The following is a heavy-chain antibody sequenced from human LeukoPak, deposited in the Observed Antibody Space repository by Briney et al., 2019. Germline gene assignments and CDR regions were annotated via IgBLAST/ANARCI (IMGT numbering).Heavy chain of an antibody. Sequence: PGGSLRLSCAASGFTFSSYSMNWVRQAPGKGLEWVSSISSSSSYIYYADSVKGRFTISRDNSKNTLYLQMNSLRAEDTAVYYCAKAPAATIHFDYWGQGTLVTVSS. CDR1: GFTFSSYS. D-gene: IGHD5-24*01. CDR2: ISSSSSYI. J-gene: IGHJ4*02. CDR3: AKAPAATIHFDY. V-gene: IGHV3-21*04.